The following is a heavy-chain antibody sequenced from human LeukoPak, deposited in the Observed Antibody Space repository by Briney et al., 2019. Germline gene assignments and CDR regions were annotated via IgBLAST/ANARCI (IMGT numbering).Heavy chain of an antibody. J-gene: IGHJ3*02. V-gene: IGHV3-74*01. CDR2: INADGSST. D-gene: IGHD3-10*01. Sequence: GGSLRLSCAASGFTFSSYALSWVRQAPGKGLEWVSRINADGSSTNYAGSVKGRFTISRDNAKNTLYLQMNSLRAEDTAVYYCARGGRNYGSGSYYNTRALDIWGQGTMVTVSS. CDR1: GFTFSSYA. CDR3: ARGGRNYGSGSYYNTRALDI.